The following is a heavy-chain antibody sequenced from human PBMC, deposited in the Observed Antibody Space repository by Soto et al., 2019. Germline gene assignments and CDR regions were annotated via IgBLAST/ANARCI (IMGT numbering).Heavy chain of an antibody. CDR2: ISSNGGST. V-gene: IGHV3-64*01. CDR1: GFTFSSYA. D-gene: IGHD5-12*01. Sequence: GGSLRLSCAASGFTFSSYAMHWVRQAPGKGLEYVSAISSNGGSTYYANSVKGRFTISRDNSKNTLYLQMGSLRAEDMAVYYCARDGYSGYDWTTVEYYFDYWGQGTLVTVSS. J-gene: IGHJ4*02. CDR3: ARDGYSGYDWTTVEYYFDY.